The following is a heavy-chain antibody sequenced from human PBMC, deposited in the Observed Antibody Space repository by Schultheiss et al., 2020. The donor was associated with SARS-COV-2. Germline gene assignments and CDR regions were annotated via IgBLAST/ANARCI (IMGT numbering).Heavy chain of an antibody. CDR2: ISYDGSNK. V-gene: IGHV3-30*04. Sequence: GGSLRLSCAASGFTFSSYAMHWVRQAPGKGLEWVAVISYDGSNKYYADSVKGRFTISRDNSKNTLYLQMNSLRAEDTAVYYCAREGLGVATIFTGRDAFDIWGQGTTVTVSS. J-gene: IGHJ3*02. D-gene: IGHD5-12*01. CDR3: AREGLGVATIFTGRDAFDI. CDR1: GFTFSSYA.